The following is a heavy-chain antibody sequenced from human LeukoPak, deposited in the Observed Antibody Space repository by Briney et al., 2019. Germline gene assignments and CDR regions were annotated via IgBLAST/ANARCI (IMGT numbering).Heavy chain of an antibody. D-gene: IGHD6-13*01. CDR3: AKDIKMTAAGLIGY. V-gene: IGHV3-43*01. J-gene: IGHJ4*02. CDR2: ISWDGGKT. CDR1: GFTFEDYA. Sequence: PGGSLRLSCAASGFTFEDYAMHWVRQVPGKGLEWISLISWDGGKTYYADSVKGRFTISRDNSKNSLYLQMKSLRTEDTALYYCAKDIKMTAAGLIGYWGRGTLVTVSS.